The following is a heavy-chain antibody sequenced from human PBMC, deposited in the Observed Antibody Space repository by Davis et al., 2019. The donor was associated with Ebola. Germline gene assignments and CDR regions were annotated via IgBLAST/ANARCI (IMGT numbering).Heavy chain of an antibody. D-gene: IGHD6-19*01. CDR2: INHSGST. CDR3: ARGGWYWAGYFQH. Sequence: MPSETLSLTCAVYGGSFSGYYWSWIRQPPGKGLEWIGEINHSGSTNYNPSLNRRVTISVDTSKNQFPLKLSSVTAADKAVYYCARGGWYWAGYFQHWGQGTLVTVSS. J-gene: IGHJ1*01. CDR1: GGSFSGYY. V-gene: IGHV4-34*01.